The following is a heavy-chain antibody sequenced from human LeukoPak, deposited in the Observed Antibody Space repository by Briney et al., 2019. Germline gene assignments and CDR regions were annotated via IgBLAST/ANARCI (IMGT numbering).Heavy chain of an antibody. CDR3: ARDSLSSMVFEDYYMDV. J-gene: IGHJ6*03. CDR2: INPNSGGT. Sequence: ASVKVSCKASGYTFTGYYMHWVRQAPGQGLEWMGWINPNSGGTNYAQKFQGRVTMTRDTSISTAYMELSRLRSDDTAVYYCARDSLSSMVFEDYYMDVWGKGTTVTVSS. D-gene: IGHD3/OR15-3a*01. V-gene: IGHV1-2*02. CDR1: GYTFTGYY.